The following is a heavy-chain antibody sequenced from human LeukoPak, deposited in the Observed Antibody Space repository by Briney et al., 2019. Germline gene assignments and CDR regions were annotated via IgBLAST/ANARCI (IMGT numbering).Heavy chain of an antibody. CDR1: GFTVSSNY. CDR3: ARGDSSGYYYFEY. Sequence: SGGSLGLSCAASGFTVSSNYMSWVRQAPGKGLEWVSVIYSGGSTYYADSVKGRFTISRDNSKNTLYLQMNSLRAEDTAVYYCARGDSSGYYYFEYWGQGTLVTVSS. V-gene: IGHV3-53*01. CDR2: IYSGGST. D-gene: IGHD6-19*01. J-gene: IGHJ4*02.